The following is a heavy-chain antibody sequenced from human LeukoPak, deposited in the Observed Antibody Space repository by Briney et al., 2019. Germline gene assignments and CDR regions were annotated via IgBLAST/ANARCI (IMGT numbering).Heavy chain of an antibody. Sequence: ASVKVSCKASGYTFTSYAMHWVRQAPGQRLEWMGWINAGNGNTKYLQKFQGRVTITRDTSASTTYMELSSLRSEDTAVYYCARGSGGFWSSFDPWGQGTLVTVSS. D-gene: IGHD3-3*01. J-gene: IGHJ5*02. CDR2: INAGNGNT. CDR3: ARGSGGFWSSFDP. V-gene: IGHV1-3*01. CDR1: GYTFTSYA.